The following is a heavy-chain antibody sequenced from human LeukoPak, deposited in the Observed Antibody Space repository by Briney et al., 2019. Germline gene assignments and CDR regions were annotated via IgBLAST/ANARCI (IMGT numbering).Heavy chain of an antibody. J-gene: IGHJ6*03. D-gene: IGHD5-24*01. Sequence: PGGSLRLSCAASGFTFSNYGMHWVRQAPGKGLEWLAITWYDGSIKYYADSAKGRFTISRDNSKNTVFLQMNSLRAEDTAVYYCARGRDGYNYYYYYYMDVWGKGTTVTVSS. CDR3: ARGRDGYNYYYYYYMDV. CDR2: TWYDGSIK. V-gene: IGHV3-33*02. CDR1: GFTFSNYG.